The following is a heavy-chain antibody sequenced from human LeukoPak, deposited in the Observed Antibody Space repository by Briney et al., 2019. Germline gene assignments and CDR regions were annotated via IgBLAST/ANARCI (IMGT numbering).Heavy chain of an antibody. CDR2: IYYSGST. CDR3: ARHGPPAWFDP. V-gene: IGHV4-59*08. J-gene: IGHJ5*02. CDR1: GGSTSSYY. Sequence: SETLSLTCTVCGGSTSSYYWSWIRQPPGKGLEWIGYIYYSGSTNYNPSLKSRVTISVDTSKNQFSLKLSSVTAADTAEYYCARHGPPAWFDPWGQGTLVTVSS.